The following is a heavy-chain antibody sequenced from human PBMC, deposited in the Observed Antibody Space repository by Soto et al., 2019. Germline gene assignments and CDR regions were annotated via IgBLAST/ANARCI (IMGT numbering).Heavy chain of an antibody. D-gene: IGHD3-16*02. CDR1: GFTFSSYW. J-gene: IGHJ6*02. Sequence: EVQLVESGGGLVQPGGSLRLSCVASGFTFSSYWMNWVRQAPGKGLEWVANIKQDGSEKYYVDSVKGRFTLSRDNAKNSLYLQMHSMRAEDTAVYYCARVAYDYVWGSYRYSDYGLDVWGQGTTVTVSS. CDR2: IKQDGSEK. CDR3: ARVAYDYVWGSYRYSDYGLDV. V-gene: IGHV3-7*01.